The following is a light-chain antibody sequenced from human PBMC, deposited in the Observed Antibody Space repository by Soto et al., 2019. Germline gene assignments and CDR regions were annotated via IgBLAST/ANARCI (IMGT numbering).Light chain of an antibody. J-gene: IGLJ1*01. CDR3: ASFAGNGNYV. CDR2: DVT. Sequence: QSALTQPPSASGSPGQSVTISCTGTSSDVGNYNHVSWYQQHPGRAPNLMIYDVTKRPSGVPDRFSGSKSGNTASLTVSGLQAEDEAVYSCASFAGNGNYVFGTGTKVTVL. CDR1: SSDVGNYNH. V-gene: IGLV2-8*01.